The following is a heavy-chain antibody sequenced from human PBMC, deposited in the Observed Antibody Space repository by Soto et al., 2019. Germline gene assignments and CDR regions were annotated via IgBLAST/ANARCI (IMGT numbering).Heavy chain of an antibody. CDR3: ARDGLTAFGMIPPWDVDV. J-gene: IGHJ6*02. Sequence: EVQLVESGGGLVQPGGSLRLSCAASGFSFSSSWMHWVRQAPGKGLVWVSRISFDGTATTSADAVKGRFIISRDNAKNTLSLQMHRLTAADTAIYYCARDGLTAFGMIPPWDVDVWGQGTTVTVSS. CDR1: GFSFSSSW. V-gene: IGHV3-74*03. D-gene: IGHD3-3*01. CDR2: ISFDGTAT.